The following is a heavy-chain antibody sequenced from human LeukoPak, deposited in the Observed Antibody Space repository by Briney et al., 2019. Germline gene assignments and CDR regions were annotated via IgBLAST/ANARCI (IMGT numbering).Heavy chain of an antibody. Sequence: SESLSLTCTVSGGSFSSYYWSWIRQPPGKGLEWIGFIYYSGSTNYNPSLKSRVPISVDTSKSQFALKLSSVTAADTAVYYCASSRGYSYGFDYWGQGTLVTVSS. D-gene: IGHD5-18*01. CDR2: IYYSGST. CDR1: GGSFSSYY. CDR3: ASSRGYSYGFDY. V-gene: IGHV4-59*01. J-gene: IGHJ4*02.